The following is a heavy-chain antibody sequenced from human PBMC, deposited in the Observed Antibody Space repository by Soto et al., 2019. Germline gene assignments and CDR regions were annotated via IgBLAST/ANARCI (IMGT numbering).Heavy chain of an antibody. CDR2: ISYDGSNK. CDR3: AKDRPGSYGYSLDY. V-gene: IGHV3-30*18. J-gene: IGHJ4*02. CDR1: GFTFSSYG. D-gene: IGHD5-18*01. Sequence: HPGGSLRLSCAASGFTFSSYGMHWVRQAPGKGLEWVAVISYDGSNKYYADSVKGRFTISRDNSKNTLYLQMNSLRAEDTAVYYCAKDRPGSYGYSLDYWGQGTLVTVSS.